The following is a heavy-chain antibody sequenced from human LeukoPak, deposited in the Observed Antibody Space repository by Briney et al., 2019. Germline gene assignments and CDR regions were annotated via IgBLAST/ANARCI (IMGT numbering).Heavy chain of an antibody. V-gene: IGHV1-69*04. Sequence: SVKVSCKASGGTFSSYAISWVRQAPGQGLERMGRIIPILGIANYAQKFQGRVTITADKSTSTAYMELSSLRSEDTAVYYCAKGGAYCGGDCYSPLDYWGQGTLVTVSS. J-gene: IGHJ4*02. CDR1: GGTFSSYA. CDR2: IIPILGIA. CDR3: AKGGAYCGGDCYSPLDY. D-gene: IGHD2-21*02.